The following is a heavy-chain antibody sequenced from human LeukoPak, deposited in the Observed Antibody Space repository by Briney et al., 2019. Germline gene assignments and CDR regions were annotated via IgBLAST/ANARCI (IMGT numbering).Heavy chain of an antibody. Sequence: PGGSLRLSCAASGFTFSSYATSWVRQAPGKGLEWVSAISGSGGSTYYADSVKDRFTISRDNSKNTLYLQMNSLRAEDTAVYYCAKDEVVVPAAAFDYWGQGTLVTVSS. V-gene: IGHV3-23*01. CDR3: AKDEVVVPAAAFDY. CDR2: ISGSGGST. J-gene: IGHJ4*02. CDR1: GFTFSSYA. D-gene: IGHD2-2*01.